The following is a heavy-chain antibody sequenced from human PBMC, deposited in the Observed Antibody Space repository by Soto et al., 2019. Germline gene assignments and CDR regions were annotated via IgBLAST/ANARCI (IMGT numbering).Heavy chain of an antibody. D-gene: IGHD6-19*01. CDR1: GGSFSGYY. V-gene: IGHV4-34*01. J-gene: IGHJ4*02. Sequence: SETLSLTCAVYGGSFSGYYWSWIRQPPGKGLEWIGEINHSGSTNYNPSLKSRVTISVDTSKNQFSLKLSSVTAADTAVYYCASSSQQWLVQNIGLFDYWGQGTLVTVSS. CDR2: INHSGST. CDR3: ASSSQQWLVQNIGLFDY.